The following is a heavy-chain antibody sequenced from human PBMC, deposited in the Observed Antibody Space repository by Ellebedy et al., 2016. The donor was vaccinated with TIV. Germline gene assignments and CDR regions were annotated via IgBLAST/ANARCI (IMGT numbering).Heavy chain of an antibody. V-gene: IGHV1-3*01. D-gene: IGHD3-10*01. CDR3: ATLWFGELGEYFDL. CDR1: GYTFTSYA. Sequence: ASVKVSXXASGYTFTSYAMHWVRQAPGQRLEWMGWINAGNGNTKYSQKFQGRVTITRDTSASTAYMELSSLRSEDTAVYYCATLWFGELGEYFDLWGRGTLVTVSS. J-gene: IGHJ2*01. CDR2: INAGNGNT.